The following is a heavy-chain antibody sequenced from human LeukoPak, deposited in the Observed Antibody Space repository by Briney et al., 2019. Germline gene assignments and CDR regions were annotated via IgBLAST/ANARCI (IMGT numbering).Heavy chain of an antibody. CDR3: ARENYGVP. Sequence: RASVKVSCKASGYTFTVYYIHWVRQAPGQGLEWMGRIIPGSGGTNYAQKFQGRVTMTRDTSINTAYMGLSRLTSDDTAVYYCARENYGVPWGQGTLVTVSS. V-gene: IGHV1-2*06. CDR2: IIPGSGGT. CDR1: GYTFTVYY. J-gene: IGHJ5*02. D-gene: IGHD4-17*01.